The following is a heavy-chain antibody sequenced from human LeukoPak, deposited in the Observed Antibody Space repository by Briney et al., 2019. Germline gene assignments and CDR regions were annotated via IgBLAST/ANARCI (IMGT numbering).Heavy chain of an antibody. V-gene: IGHV3-53*01. D-gene: IGHD2-21*01. Sequence: GGSLRLSCAASGFTVSSNYMSWVRKAPGQGLEWVSVIYSGGSTYYADSVKGRFTISRDISKNTVYLQMNSLRAEDTAVYYCAKGSILGDYFDYWGQGTLVTVSS. CDR1: GFTVSSNY. J-gene: IGHJ4*02. CDR3: AKGSILGDYFDY. CDR2: IYSGGST.